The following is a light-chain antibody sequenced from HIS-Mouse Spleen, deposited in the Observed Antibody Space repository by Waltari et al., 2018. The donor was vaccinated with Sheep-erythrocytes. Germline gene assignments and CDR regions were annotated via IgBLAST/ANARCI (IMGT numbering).Light chain of an antibody. Sequence: QSALTQPPPASGSPGQSVTISCTGTSSDVGGYNYVSWYQQHPGKAPKLMIYDVSKRPSGVPDRFSGSKSGNTASLTISGLQAEDEADYYCCSYAGSYNHVFATGTKVAVL. CDR2: DVS. CDR3: CSYAGSYNHV. V-gene: IGLV2-8*01. CDR1: SSDVGGYNY. J-gene: IGLJ1*01.